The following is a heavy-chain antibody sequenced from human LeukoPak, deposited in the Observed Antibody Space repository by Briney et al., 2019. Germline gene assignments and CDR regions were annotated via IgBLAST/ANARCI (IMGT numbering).Heavy chain of an antibody. CDR2: IYSGGST. Sequence: WGSLRRSCAASGFTVSSNYMSWVRQAPGKGLEWVSVIYSGGSTYYADSVKGRFTISRDNSKNTLFLQMNRLRAEDTAVYYCARAAANYYYGMDVWGQGTTVTVSS. J-gene: IGHJ6*02. D-gene: IGHD5-18*01. CDR1: GFTVSSNY. CDR3: ARAAANYYYGMDV. V-gene: IGHV3-66*01.